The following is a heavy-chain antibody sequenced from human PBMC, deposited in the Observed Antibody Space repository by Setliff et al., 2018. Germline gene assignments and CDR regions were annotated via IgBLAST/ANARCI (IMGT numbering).Heavy chain of an antibody. CDR2: IIPIFGTP. J-gene: IGHJ4*02. V-gene: IGHV1-69*13. CDR3: AHSTTFDLHHDY. Sequence: SVKVSCKASGGTFSRSAISWVRQAPGQGLEWMGGIIPIFGTPTYAQKFQGRVTIIADESTSTTYMELSSLRSEDTAVYYCAHSTTFDLHHDYWGQGALVTVSS. D-gene: IGHD3-9*01. CDR1: GGTFSRSA.